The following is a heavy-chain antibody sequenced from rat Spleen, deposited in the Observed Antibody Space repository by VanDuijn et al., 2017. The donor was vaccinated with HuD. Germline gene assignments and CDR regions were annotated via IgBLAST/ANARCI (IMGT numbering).Heavy chain of an antibody. J-gene: IGHJ2*01. V-gene: IGHV5-29*01. Sequence: EVQLVESDGGLVQPGRSLKLSCAASGFTFNAYGMAWVCQAPTKGLEWVATISYDGSSTYYRDSVKGRFTISRDNAENTVYLQMNSLRSEDTATYYCVKDRDGGYVMDAWGQGVMVTVSS. D-gene: IGHD1-11*01. CDR2: ISYDGSST. CDR1: GFTFNAYG. CDR3: VKDRDGGYVMDA.